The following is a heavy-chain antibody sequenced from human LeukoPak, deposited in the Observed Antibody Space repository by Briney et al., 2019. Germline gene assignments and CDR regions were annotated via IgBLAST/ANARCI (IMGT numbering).Heavy chain of an antibody. D-gene: IGHD6-13*01. Sequence: GGSLRLSCAASGFTFSSYEMNWVRQAPGKGLEWVSYISGSGSTIYYADSVKGRFTISRDNAKNSLYLQMNSLRAEDTAVYYCARDVSSSWYFNYGMDVWGQGTTVTVSS. CDR1: GFTFSSYE. J-gene: IGHJ6*02. V-gene: IGHV3-48*03. CDR3: ARDVSSSWYFNYGMDV. CDR2: ISGSGSTI.